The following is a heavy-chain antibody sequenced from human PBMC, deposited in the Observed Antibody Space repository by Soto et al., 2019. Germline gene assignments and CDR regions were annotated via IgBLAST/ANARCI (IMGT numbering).Heavy chain of an antibody. CDR3: ATAPPLWFGELLRPPQYGMDV. J-gene: IGHJ6*02. Sequence: GGSLRLSCAASGFTFSSYGMHWVRQAPGKGLEWVAVISYDGSNKYYADSVKGRFTISRDNSKNTLYLQMNSLRAEDTAVYYCATAPPLWFGELLRPPQYGMDVWGQGTTVTVSS. CDR1: GFTFSSYG. CDR2: ISYDGSNK. D-gene: IGHD3-10*01. V-gene: IGHV3-30*03.